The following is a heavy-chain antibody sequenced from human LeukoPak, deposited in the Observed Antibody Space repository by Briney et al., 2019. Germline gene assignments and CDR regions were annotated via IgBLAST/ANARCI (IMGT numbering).Heavy chain of an antibody. V-gene: IGHV1-18*01. J-gene: IGHJ5*02. CDR3: ARAPFCSSISCYRTNNWFDP. CDR2: ISAYNGNT. D-gene: IGHD2-2*01. CDR1: GYTFTSYG. Sequence: ASVKVSCKASGYTFTSYGISWVRQAPGQGLEWMGWISAYNGNTNYAQKLQGRVTMTTDTSTSTAYMELRSLRSDDTAVYYCARAPFCSSISCYRTNNWFDPWGHGTLVTVSS.